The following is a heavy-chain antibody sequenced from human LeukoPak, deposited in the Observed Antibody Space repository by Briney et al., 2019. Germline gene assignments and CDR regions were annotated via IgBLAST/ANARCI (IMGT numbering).Heavy chain of an antibody. CDR2: MNPNSGNT. CDR3: ARRSIAAAGTDY. D-gene: IGHD6-13*01. J-gene: IGHJ4*02. Sequence: ASVKVSCKASGYTFTCYDINWVRQATGQGLEWMGWMNPNSGNTGYAQKFQGRVTMTRNTSISTAYMELSSLRSEDTAVYYCARRSIAAAGTDYWGQGTLVTVSS. V-gene: IGHV1-8*01. CDR1: GYTFTCYD.